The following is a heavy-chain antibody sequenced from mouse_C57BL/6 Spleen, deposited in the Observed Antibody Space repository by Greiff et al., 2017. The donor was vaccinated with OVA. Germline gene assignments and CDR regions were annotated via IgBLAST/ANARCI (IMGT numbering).Heavy chain of an antibody. CDR1: GYTFTSYW. CDR2: IHPNSGST. J-gene: IGHJ1*03. CDR3: ASLLRPSYFDV. D-gene: IGHD1-2*01. V-gene: IGHV1-64*01. Sequence: QVQLQQPGAELVKPGASVKLSCKASGYTFTSYWMHWVKQRPGQGLEWIGMIHPNSGSTNYNEKFKSKATLTVDKSSSTAYRQLSSLTSEDSAVYYCASLLRPSYFDVWGTGTTVTVSS.